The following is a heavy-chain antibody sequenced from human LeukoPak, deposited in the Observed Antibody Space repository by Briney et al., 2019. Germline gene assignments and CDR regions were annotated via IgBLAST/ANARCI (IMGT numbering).Heavy chain of an antibody. J-gene: IGHJ4*02. CDR1: GFTFSSYS. CDR3: AKERHSSGWGYYFDY. CDR2: ISSSSSYI. D-gene: IGHD6-19*01. Sequence: GGSLRLSCAASGFTFSSYSMNWVRQAPGKGLEWVSSISSSSSYIYYADSVKGRFTISRDNSKNTLYLQMNSLRAEDTAVYYCAKERHSSGWGYYFDYWGQGTLVTVSS. V-gene: IGHV3-21*01.